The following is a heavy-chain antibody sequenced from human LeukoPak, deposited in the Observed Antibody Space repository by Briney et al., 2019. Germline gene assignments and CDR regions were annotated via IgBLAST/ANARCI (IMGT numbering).Heavy chain of an antibody. J-gene: IGHJ5*02. D-gene: IGHD1-26*01. CDR2: IIPIFCTA. V-gene: IGHV1-69*05. CDR1: GGTFSSYA. Sequence: ASVKVSCKASGGTFSSYAISWVRHAPGQGLEWMGGIIPIFCTANYAQKFQGRVTITTDESTSTAYMELSSLRSVDTAVYYCARGYSGSYYGFWFDPWGQGTLVTVSS. CDR3: ARGYSGSYYGFWFDP.